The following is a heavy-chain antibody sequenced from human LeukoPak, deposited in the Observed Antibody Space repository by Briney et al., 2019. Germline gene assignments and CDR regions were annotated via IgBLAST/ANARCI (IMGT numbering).Heavy chain of an antibody. Sequence: PSETLSLNCVVSGGSISSTSYYWGWIRQPPGKGLEWIGRIYYSGSTYYSPSLKSRVTISVDTSKNQFSLKLSSVTAADTAVYYCARLLRVGYCSTTTCNWFDPWGQGTLVTVSS. CDR3: ARLLRVGYCSTTTCNWFDP. D-gene: IGHD2-2*03. CDR1: GGSISSTSYY. CDR2: IYYSGST. J-gene: IGHJ5*02. V-gene: IGHV4-39*07.